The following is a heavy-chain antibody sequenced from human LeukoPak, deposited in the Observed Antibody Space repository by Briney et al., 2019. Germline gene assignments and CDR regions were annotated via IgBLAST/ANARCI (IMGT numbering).Heavy chain of an antibody. D-gene: IGHD5-18*01. V-gene: IGHV3-21*01. Sequence: GGSLRLSCAGSGFSYSDYTMNWVRQAPGKGLEWVSSISSSSSYIYYADSVKGRFTISRDNAKNSLYLQMNSLRAEDTAVYYCARGYGRADYWGQGTLVSVSS. CDR1: GFSYSDYT. J-gene: IGHJ4*02. CDR3: ARGYGRADY. CDR2: ISSSSSYI.